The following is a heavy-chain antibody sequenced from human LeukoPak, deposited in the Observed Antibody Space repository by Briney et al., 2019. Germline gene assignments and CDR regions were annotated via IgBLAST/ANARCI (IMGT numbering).Heavy chain of an antibody. CDR1: GFTFSSYS. CDR3: ASNTGD. Sequence: GGSLRLSCAASGFTFSSYSMNWVRRAPGKGLEWVSSISSSSSYIYYADSVKGRFTISRDNSKSTLYLQVDSLRAEDTAVYYCASNTGDWGQGTLVTVSS. CDR2: ISSSSSYI. J-gene: IGHJ4*02. D-gene: IGHD1-14*01. V-gene: IGHV3-21*01.